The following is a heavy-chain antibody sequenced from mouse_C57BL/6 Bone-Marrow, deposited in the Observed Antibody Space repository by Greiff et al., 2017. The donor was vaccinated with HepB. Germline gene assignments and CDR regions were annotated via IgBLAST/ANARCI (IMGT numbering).Heavy chain of an antibody. D-gene: IGHD1-1*01. J-gene: IGHJ1*03. CDR3: ARDRVDLLLRFNWYFDV. Sequence: QVQLQQSGAELARPGASVKLSCKASGYTFTSYGISWVKQRPGQGLEWIGEIYPRSGNTYYNEKFKGKATLTADKSSSTAYMELSSLTSEDSAVYFCARDRVDLLLRFNWYFDVWGTGTTVTVSS. V-gene: IGHV1-81*01. CDR1: GYTFTSYG. CDR2: IYPRSGNT.